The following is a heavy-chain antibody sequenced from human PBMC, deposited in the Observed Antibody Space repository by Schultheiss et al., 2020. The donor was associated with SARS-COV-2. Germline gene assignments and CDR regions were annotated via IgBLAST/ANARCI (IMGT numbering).Heavy chain of an antibody. V-gene: IGHV3-30-3*01. Sequence: GESLKISCAASGFIFSTYAMQWVRRTPGKGLEWLAVISYDGSKTYYADSVKGRFTISRDNPKSTLYLQMISLRAVDTGVYYCARSGYSSTSDDYYSMDVWGQGTAVTVSS. CDR1: GFIFSTYA. D-gene: IGHD6-6*01. CDR3: ARSGYSSTSDDYYSMDV. CDR2: ISYDGSKT. J-gene: IGHJ6*02.